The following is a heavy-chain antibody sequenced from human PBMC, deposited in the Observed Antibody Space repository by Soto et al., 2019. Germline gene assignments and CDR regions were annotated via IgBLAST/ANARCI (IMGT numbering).Heavy chain of an antibody. CDR2: IWYDGSNK. D-gene: IGHD4-17*01. V-gene: IGHV3-33*01. Sequence: QVQLVESGGGVVQPGRSLRLSCAASGFTFSSYGMHWVRQAPGKGLEWVAVIWYDGSNKYYADSVKGRFTISRDNSKNTLYLQMNSLRAEDTAVYYCAREGRTTVVPTYWGQGTLVTVSS. CDR3: AREGRTTVVPTY. CDR1: GFTFSSYG. J-gene: IGHJ4*02.